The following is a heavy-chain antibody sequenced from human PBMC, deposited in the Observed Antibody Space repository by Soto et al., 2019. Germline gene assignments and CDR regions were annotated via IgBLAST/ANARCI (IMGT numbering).Heavy chain of an antibody. J-gene: IGHJ5*02. CDR3: ARASYSSSWYEDYWFDP. D-gene: IGHD6-13*01. Sequence: ASVKVSCKASGYTFTSYGISWVRQAPGQGLEWMGWISAYNGNTNYAQKLQGRVTMTTDTSTSTAYMELRGLRSDDTAVYYCARASYSSSWYEDYWFDPWGQGTLVTVSS. CDR2: ISAYNGNT. V-gene: IGHV1-18*04. CDR1: GYTFTSYG.